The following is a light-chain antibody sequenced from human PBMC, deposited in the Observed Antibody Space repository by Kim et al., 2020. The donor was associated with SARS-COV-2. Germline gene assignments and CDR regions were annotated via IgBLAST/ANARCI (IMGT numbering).Light chain of an antibody. V-gene: IGKV3-11*01. J-gene: IGKJ4*01. Sequence: SAGESATLSGRASQSVSRSLAWYQQKPGQAPRLLIYDASNRATGVPARFSGSGSGTDFTLTISSLEPEDFAVYYCQQRSNWQLTFGGGTKVDIK. CDR3: QQRSNWQLT. CDR2: DAS. CDR1: QSVSRS.